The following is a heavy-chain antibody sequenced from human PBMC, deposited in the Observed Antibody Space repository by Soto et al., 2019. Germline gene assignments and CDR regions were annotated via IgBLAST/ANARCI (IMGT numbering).Heavy chain of an antibody. D-gene: IGHD1-20*01. CDR3: ARGVITPGNLVVDF. V-gene: IGHV4-30-4*01. Sequence: SETLSLTCTVSCGSLSSGDYFGSWIRQPPGKGLECIGYIYYSGSTYYNSSLKSRVTISLDTSNNQFSLKLRSVTVADTAVYYCARGVITPGNLVVDFWGQGTLVTVSS. CDR2: IYYSGST. CDR1: CGSLSSGDYF. J-gene: IGHJ4*02.